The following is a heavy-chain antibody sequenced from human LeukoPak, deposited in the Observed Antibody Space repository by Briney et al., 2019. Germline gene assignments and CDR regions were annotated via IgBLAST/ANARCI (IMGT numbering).Heavy chain of an antibody. D-gene: IGHD3-9*01. J-gene: IGHJ4*02. CDR2: INPSGGST. Sequence: GASVKVSCKASGYTFTGYYMHWVRQAPGQGLEWMGIINPSGGSTSYAQKFQGRVTMTRDMSTSTVYMELSSLRSEDTAVYYCARAVSWGKDFDWLLWWGQGTLVTVSS. CDR1: GYTFTGYY. V-gene: IGHV1-46*01. CDR3: ARAVSWGKDFDWLLW.